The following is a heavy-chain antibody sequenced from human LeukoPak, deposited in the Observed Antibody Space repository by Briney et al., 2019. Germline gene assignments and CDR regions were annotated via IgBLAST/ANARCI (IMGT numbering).Heavy chain of an antibody. CDR3: AKSSYYLEY. CDR2: IQRDGSSP. Sequence: GGSLRLSCTASGFAYSGSSMHWVRQAPGKGLEWVSGIQRDGSSPTYADSVKGRFTISRDNAKSTLYLQMNRLRGEDMAVYYCAKSSYYLEYWGQGTLVTVSS. V-gene: IGHV3-74*01. CDR1: GFAYSGSS. J-gene: IGHJ4*02. D-gene: IGHD6-6*01.